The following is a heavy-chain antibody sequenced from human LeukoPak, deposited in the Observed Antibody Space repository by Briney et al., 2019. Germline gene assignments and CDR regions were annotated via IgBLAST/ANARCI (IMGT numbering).Heavy chain of an antibody. CDR3: AVPPTVTTWDY. V-gene: IGHV3-30-3*01. CDR2: ISYDGSNK. J-gene: IGHJ4*02. D-gene: IGHD4-17*01. CDR1: GFTFSSYA. Sequence: GGSLRLSCAASGFTFSSYAMHWVRQAPGKGLEWVAVISYDGSNKYYADSVKGRFTISRDNSKNTLYLRMNSLRAEDTAVYYCAVPPTVTTWDYWGQGTLVTVPS.